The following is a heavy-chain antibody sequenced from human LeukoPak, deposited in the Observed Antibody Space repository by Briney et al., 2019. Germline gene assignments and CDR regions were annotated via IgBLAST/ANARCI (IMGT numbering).Heavy chain of an antibody. CDR2: IWYDGSNK. CDR1: GFTFSSYG. J-gene: IGHJ5*02. V-gene: IGHV3-33*01. D-gene: IGHD6-19*01. CDR3: ARGGPGRQWLAWFDP. Sequence: PGGSLRLSCAASGFTFSSYGMHWVRQAPGKGLEWVAVIWYDGSNKYYADSVKGRFTISRDNSKNTLYLQMNSLRAEDTAVYYCARGGPGRQWLAWFDPWGQGTLVTVSS.